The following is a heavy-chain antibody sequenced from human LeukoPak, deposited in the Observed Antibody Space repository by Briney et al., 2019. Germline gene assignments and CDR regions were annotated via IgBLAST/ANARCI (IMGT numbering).Heavy chain of an antibody. V-gene: IGHV4-39*02. CDR3: AREGTYYYDTSENS. J-gene: IGHJ4*02. Sequence: SETLSLTCTVSGGSISSTSYSWAWIRQPPGKGLEWIGSIYYTGTTYYNPSLKSRVTMSVDTSKNQFSLKLSSVTAADTAVYYCAREGTYYYDTSENSWGQGTLVTVSS. D-gene: IGHD3-22*01. CDR2: IYYTGTT. CDR1: GGSISSTSYS.